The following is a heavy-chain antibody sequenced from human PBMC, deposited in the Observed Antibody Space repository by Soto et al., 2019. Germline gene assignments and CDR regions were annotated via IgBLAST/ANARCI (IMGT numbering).Heavy chain of an antibody. V-gene: IGHV1-18*01. Sequence: ASVKVSCKASGYTLTSYGISWERQAPGQGLEWMGWISAYNGNTNYAQKLQGRVTMTTDTSTSTAYMELRSLRSDDTAVYYCARVPVRNYYDILTGYYGPIDYWGQGPLVTVSS. CDR2: ISAYNGNT. D-gene: IGHD3-9*01. J-gene: IGHJ4*02. CDR1: GYTLTSYG. CDR3: ARVPVRNYYDILTGYYGPIDY.